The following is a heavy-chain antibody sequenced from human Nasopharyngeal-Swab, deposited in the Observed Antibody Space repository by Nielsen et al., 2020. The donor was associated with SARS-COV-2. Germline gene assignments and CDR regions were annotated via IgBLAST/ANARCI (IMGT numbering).Heavy chain of an antibody. Sequence: WIRQPPGKGLEWMGIIYPGDSDTRYSPSFQGQVTISADKSISTAYLQWSSLKASDTAMYYCARPQVPAAMGWYFDLWGRGTLVTVSS. CDR2: IYPGDSDT. J-gene: IGHJ2*01. CDR3: ARPQVPAAMGWYFDL. V-gene: IGHV5-51*01. D-gene: IGHD2-2*01.